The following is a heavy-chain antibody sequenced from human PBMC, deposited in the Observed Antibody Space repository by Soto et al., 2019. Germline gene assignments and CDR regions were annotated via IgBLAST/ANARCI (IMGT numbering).Heavy chain of an antibody. D-gene: IGHD3-22*01. Sequence: EVQLMESGGGLIKPGGSLRLSCAASGFTFSNAWMNWVRQAPGKGLEWVGRIKSKTDGGNTDYAAPGKGRFTISRDDDKNTLYLQMNSLTTEDTAVYYCTTVLTIYQYGNRGYSFWGQGTLVTVSS. CDR1: GFTFSNAW. J-gene: IGHJ4*02. V-gene: IGHV3-15*07. CDR3: TTVLTIYQYGNRGYSF. CDR2: IKSKTDGGNT.